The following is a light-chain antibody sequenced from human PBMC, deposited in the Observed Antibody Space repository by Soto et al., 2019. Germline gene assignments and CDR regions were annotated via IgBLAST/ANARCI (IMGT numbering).Light chain of an antibody. CDR2: GAS. V-gene: IGKV3-15*01. Sequence: EIMMTQSPATLSVSPGERATLSCRASQSVSSSLAWYQQKPGQAPRLLIYGASTRATGVPTRFSGSRSGAEFTLTINSLQSEDFAVYYCQQYNSWLWTFGQGTKVDIK. J-gene: IGKJ1*01. CDR3: QQYNSWLWT. CDR1: QSVSSS.